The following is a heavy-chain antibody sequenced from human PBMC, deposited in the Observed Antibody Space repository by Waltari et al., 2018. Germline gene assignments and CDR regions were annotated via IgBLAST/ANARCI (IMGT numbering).Heavy chain of an antibody. CDR1: GFTVSSNY. CDR3: AKEYMVRGVIIEGY. J-gene: IGHJ4*02. V-gene: IGHV3-53*02. D-gene: IGHD3-10*01. CDR2: IYSGGST. Sequence: EVQLVETGGGLIQPGGSLRLSCAASGFTVSSNYMSWVRQAPGKGLEWVSVIYSGGSTYYADSVKGRFTISRDNSKNTLYLQMNSLRAEDTAVYYCAKEYMVRGVIIEGYWGQGTLVTVSS.